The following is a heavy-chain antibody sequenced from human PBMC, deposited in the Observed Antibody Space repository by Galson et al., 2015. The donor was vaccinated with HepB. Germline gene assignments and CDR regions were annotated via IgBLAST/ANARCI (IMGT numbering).Heavy chain of an antibody. CDR1: GFTVSNYA. Sequence: SLRLSCAASGFTVSNYAMNWVRQAPGKGLEWVSAISGSGATTFYADSVKGRFTISRDNSNNTLFLQMNSLRAEDTAIHYCAKVQHGVSGYSYFGMDVRGQGTTVSVSS. CDR2: ISGSGATT. J-gene: IGHJ6*02. V-gene: IGHV3-23*01. CDR3: AKVQHGVSGYSYFGMDV. D-gene: IGHD3-16*01.